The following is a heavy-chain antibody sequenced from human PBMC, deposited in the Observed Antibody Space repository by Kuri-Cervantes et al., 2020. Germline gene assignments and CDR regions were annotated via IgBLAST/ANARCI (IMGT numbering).Heavy chain of an antibody. CDR3: TTDMTKVVKGFDP. CDR2: IKSKTDGGTT. Sequence: GESLKISCAASGFTFSNACMSWVRQAPGKGLEWVGRIKSKTDGGTTDYAAPVKGRFTISRDDSKNTLYLQMNSLKTEDTAVYYCTTDMTKVVKGFDPWGQGTLVTVSS. J-gene: IGHJ5*02. D-gene: IGHD4-23*01. V-gene: IGHV3-15*01. CDR1: GFTFSNAC.